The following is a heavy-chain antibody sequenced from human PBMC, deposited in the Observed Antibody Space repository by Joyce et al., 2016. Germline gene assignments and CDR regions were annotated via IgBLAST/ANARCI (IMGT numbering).Heavy chain of an antibody. V-gene: IGHV5-51*01. Sequence: EVQLVQSGAEVKKPGESLKISCQCSGYKFTNYWSAWVRQMPGKGLEGMGMIYPGDSETRYSPSLQGQFTISADNSINTAYLHWISLKPSDTAMYYCTRGECSGGSCYSSWGQGTLVTVSS. CDR2: IYPGDSET. D-gene: IGHD2-15*01. CDR3: TRGECSGGSCYSS. CDR1: GYKFTNYW. J-gene: IGHJ4*02.